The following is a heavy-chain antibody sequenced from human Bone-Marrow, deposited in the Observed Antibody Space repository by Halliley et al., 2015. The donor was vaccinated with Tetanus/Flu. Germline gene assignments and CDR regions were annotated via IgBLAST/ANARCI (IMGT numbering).Heavy chain of an antibody. CDR2: IDPSDSYT. Sequence: GKCLEWMGRIDPSDSYTNYSPSFQGHVTISADKSISTAYLQWSSLKSSDTAMYYCASFVGANDYWGQGTLFTVSS. V-gene: IGHV5-10-1*01. J-gene: IGHJ4*02. D-gene: IGHD1-26*01. CDR3: ASFVGANDY.